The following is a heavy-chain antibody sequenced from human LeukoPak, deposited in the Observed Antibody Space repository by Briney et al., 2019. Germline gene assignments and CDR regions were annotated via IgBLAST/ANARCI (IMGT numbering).Heavy chain of an antibody. Sequence: GGSLRLSCAASGFTFSSYSMNWVRQAPGKGLEWVSAISGSGGSTYYADSVKGRFTISRDNSKNTLYLQMNSLRAEDTAVYYCAKARIRRIAVAGTLEFDPWGQGTLVTVSS. CDR2: ISGSGGST. CDR3: AKARIRRIAVAGTLEFDP. J-gene: IGHJ5*02. V-gene: IGHV3-23*01. CDR1: GFTFSSYS. D-gene: IGHD6-19*01.